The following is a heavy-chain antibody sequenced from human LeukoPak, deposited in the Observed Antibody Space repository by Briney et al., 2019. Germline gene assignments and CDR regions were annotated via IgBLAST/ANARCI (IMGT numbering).Heavy chain of an antibody. V-gene: IGHV3-23*01. CDR2: ISGSGGST. CDR1: GFTFSSYA. CDR3: VKDKGIAVAGTSFDY. J-gene: IGHJ4*02. D-gene: IGHD6-19*01. Sequence: GGSLRLSCAASGFTFSSYAMSWVRQAPGKGLEWVSAISGSGGSTYYADSVKGQFTISRDNSKNTLYLQMNSLRAEDTAVYYCVKDKGIAVAGTSFDYWGQGTLVTVSS.